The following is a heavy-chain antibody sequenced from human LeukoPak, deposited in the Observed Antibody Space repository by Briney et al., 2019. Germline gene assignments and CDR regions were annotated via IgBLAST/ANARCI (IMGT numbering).Heavy chain of an antibody. CDR1: GFTFSSYA. CDR2: ISGSGGST. V-gene: IGHV3-23*01. Sequence: GGSLRLSCAASGFTFSSYAMSWVRQAPGKGLEWVSAISGSGGSTYYADSVKGRFTISRDNSKNTLYLQMNSLRADDTAVYYCARDNFAARCDFDYWGQGILVTVSS. D-gene: IGHD6-6*01. J-gene: IGHJ4*02. CDR3: ARDNFAARCDFDY.